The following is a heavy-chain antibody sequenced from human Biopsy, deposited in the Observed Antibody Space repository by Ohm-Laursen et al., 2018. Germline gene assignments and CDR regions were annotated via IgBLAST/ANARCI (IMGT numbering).Heavy chain of an antibody. CDR1: GLSVSANY. D-gene: IGHD6-19*01. J-gene: IGHJ4*02. Sequence: GSLRLSCAASGLSVSANYINWVRQAPGRGLEWVSGIYSGGSPHYVDSVRGRFTISRDSSMNTVYLQMNSLRDEDTAVYYCARDLAVAGPGVYYFDSWGQGTPVTV. CDR3: ARDLAVAGPGVYYFDS. CDR2: IYSGGSP. V-gene: IGHV3-66*01.